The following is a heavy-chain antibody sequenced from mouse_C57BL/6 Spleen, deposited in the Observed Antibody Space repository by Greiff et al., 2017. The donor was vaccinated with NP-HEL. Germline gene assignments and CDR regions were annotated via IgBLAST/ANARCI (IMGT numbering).Heavy chain of an antibody. CDR1: GYSFTGYY. J-gene: IGHJ2*01. Sequence: VQLQQSGPELVKPGASVKISCKASGYSFTGYYMNWVKQSPEKSLEWIGEINPSTGGTTYNQKFKAKATLTVDKSSSTAYIQLKSLTSEDSAVYDCARSPGSSSSYFDYWGQGTTLTVSS. CDR2: INPSTGGT. D-gene: IGHD1-1*01. V-gene: IGHV1-42*01. CDR3: ARSPGSSSSYFDY.